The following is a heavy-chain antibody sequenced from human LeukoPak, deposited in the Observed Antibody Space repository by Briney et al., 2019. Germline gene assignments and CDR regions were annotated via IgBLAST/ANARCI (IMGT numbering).Heavy chain of an antibody. V-gene: IGHV4-4*02. D-gene: IGHD3-10*01. Sequence: RSGTLSLTCAVSGGSLSSSNWWSWVRQPPGKGLEWIGEIYHSGSTNYNPSLKRRVTISVDKSKNQFSLKLSSVTAADTAVYYCAREGNTMVRGVNWGQGTLVTVSS. CDR1: GGSLSSSNW. CDR2: IYHSGST. CDR3: AREGNTMVRGVN. J-gene: IGHJ4*02.